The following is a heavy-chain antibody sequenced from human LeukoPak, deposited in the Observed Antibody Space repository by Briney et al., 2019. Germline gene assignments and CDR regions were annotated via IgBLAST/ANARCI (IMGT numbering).Heavy chain of an antibody. CDR3: ASVSTSAASYDCQGMDV. CDR1: GYTFSSYG. Sequence: ASVKVSCKASGYTFSSYGISWVRQASGQGLEWMGWISAYNGNTNYAQKLQGRVTMTTDTSTSTAYMELRSLRSDDTAVYYCASVSTSAASYDCQGMDVWGKGTTVTVSS. J-gene: IGHJ6*04. D-gene: IGHD2-2*01. V-gene: IGHV1-18*04. CDR2: ISAYNGNT.